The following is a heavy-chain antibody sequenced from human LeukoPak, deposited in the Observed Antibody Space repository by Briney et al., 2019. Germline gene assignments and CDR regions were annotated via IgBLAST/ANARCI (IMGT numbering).Heavy chain of an antibody. J-gene: IGHJ4*02. V-gene: IGHV3-9*01. Sequence: GGSLRLSCAASGFTFDDYAMHWVRQVPGKGLEWVSGISWNSGTIGYADSVKGRFTISRDNVKNSLYLEMNSLRAEDTAFYYCAKDKVFGGELDYWGQGTLVTVSS. D-gene: IGHD3-10*01. CDR1: GFTFDDYA. CDR3: AKDKVFGGELDY. CDR2: ISWNSGTI.